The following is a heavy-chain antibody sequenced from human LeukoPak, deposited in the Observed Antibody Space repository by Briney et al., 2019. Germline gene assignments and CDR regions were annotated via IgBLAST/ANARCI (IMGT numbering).Heavy chain of an antibody. V-gene: IGHV4-39*01. CDR3: ARIVGATDYFDY. Sequence: SETLSLTCTVSGDSTSSSSYYWGCIRQPPGKGLEWIGSIYYSGSTYYNPSLRSRVTISDDTSKNQFSLKLSSVTAADTAVYYCARIVGATDYFDYWGQGTLVTVSS. J-gene: IGHJ4*02. CDR2: IYYSGST. D-gene: IGHD1-26*01. CDR1: GDSTSSSSYY.